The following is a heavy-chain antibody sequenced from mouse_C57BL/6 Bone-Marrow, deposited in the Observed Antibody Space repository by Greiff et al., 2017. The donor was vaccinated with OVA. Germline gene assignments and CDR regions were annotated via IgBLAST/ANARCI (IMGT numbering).Heavy chain of an antibody. D-gene: IGHD1-1*01. CDR1: GFNIKDDY. CDR2: IDPENGDT. CDR3: TTGGSSYGYAMDY. Sequence: VQLQQSGAELVRPGASVKLSCTASGFNIKDDYMHWVKQRPEQGLEWIGWIDPENGDTEYASKFQGKATITADTSSNTADLQLSSLTSEDTAVYYCTTGGSSYGYAMDYWGQGTSVTVSS. J-gene: IGHJ4*01. V-gene: IGHV14-4*01.